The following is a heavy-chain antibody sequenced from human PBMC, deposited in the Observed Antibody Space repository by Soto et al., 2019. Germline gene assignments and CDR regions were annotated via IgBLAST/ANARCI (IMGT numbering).Heavy chain of an antibody. D-gene: IGHD6-19*01. V-gene: IGHV4-31*03. CDR2: IYYSGST. CDR1: GGSISSGGYY. CDR3: ARLHGSGWYPTYFDY. J-gene: IGHJ4*02. Sequence: SETLSLTCTVSGGSISSGGYYWSWIRQHPGKGLEWIGYIYYSGSTYYNPSLKSRVTISVDTSKNQFSLKLSSVTAADTAVYYCARLHGSGWYPTYFDYWGQGTLVTVSS.